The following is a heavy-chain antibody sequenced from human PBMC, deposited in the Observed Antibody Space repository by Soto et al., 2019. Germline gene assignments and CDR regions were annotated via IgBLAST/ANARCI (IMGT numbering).Heavy chain of an antibody. D-gene: IGHD3-16*01. Sequence: QITLKESGPTLVKPTQTLTLTCTFSGFSLSTSGVGVGWIRQPPGKALEWLALIYWDDDKRYSPSLKSRLTITKDTSKNPVVLTMTNMDPVDTATYYCAHRIRGTPEPSFDYWGQGTLVTVSS. CDR1: GFSLSTSGVG. V-gene: IGHV2-5*02. J-gene: IGHJ4*02. CDR2: IYWDDDK. CDR3: AHRIRGTPEPSFDY.